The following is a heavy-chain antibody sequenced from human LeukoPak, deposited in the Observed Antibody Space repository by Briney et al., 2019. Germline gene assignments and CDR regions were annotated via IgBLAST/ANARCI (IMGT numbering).Heavy chain of an antibody. J-gene: IGHJ2*01. D-gene: IGHD3-3*02. CDR1: GGSINSYY. Sequence: SETLSLTCTVSGGSINSYYWSWIRQPPGKGLEWIGYIFYSGSTNYNPSPESRVTISVDTSKNQFSLNLRSATVADTAVYYCARHFPIRSYWYFDLWGRGTLVTVSS. V-gene: IGHV4-59*01. CDR2: IFYSGST. CDR3: ARHFPIRSYWYFDL.